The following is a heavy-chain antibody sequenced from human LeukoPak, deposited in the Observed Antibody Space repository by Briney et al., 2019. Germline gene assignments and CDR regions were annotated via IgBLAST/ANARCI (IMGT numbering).Heavy chain of an antibody. Sequence: ASVKVSCKASGYTFTSYGISWVRLAPGQGLEWMGWISAYNGNTNYAQKLQGRVTMTTDTSTSTAYMELRSLRSDDTAVYYCARGATLTHYDSSGYYGYWGQGTLVTVSS. J-gene: IGHJ4*02. V-gene: IGHV1-18*01. CDR3: ARGATLTHYDSSGYYGY. CDR2: ISAYNGNT. CDR1: GYTFTSYG. D-gene: IGHD3-22*01.